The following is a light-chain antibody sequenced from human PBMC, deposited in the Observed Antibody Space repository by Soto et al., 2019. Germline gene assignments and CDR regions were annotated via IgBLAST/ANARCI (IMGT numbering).Light chain of an antibody. V-gene: IGKV1-39*01. CDR2: AAS. CDR1: QSISNY. J-gene: IGKJ1*01. CDR3: QQSDSTPQT. Sequence: DIQMTQSPSSLSASVVDRVTISCRASQSISNYLNWYQQKPGTAPKLLIYAASSLQSGVPSRFSGSGSGTDFTLTISSLQIEDFATYFCQQSDSTPQTFGQGTKVEIK.